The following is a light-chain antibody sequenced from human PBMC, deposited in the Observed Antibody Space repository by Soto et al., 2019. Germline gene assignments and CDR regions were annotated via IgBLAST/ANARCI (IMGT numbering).Light chain of an antibody. Sequence: QSALTQPRSVSGSPGQSVTISCTGTSSDVGSYNYVSWYQQHPGKAPKLMIYDVTKWPSGVPERFSGSKSGNTASLTISGLQAEDEADYFCCSYAGGYIYLFGTGTKVTVL. J-gene: IGLJ1*01. CDR2: DVT. V-gene: IGLV2-11*01. CDR3: CSYAGGYIYL. CDR1: SSDVGSYNY.